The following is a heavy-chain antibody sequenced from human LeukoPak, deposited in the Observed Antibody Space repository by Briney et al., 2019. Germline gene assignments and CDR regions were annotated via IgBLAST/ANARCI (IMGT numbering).Heavy chain of an antibody. CDR2: ISGGGGST. D-gene: IGHD2-2*01. J-gene: IGHJ6*02. V-gene: IGHV3-23*01. CDR3: AKGLSTNYYYGMDV. CDR1: GFTFSSYA. Sequence: GGSLRLSCAASGFTFSSYAMSWVRQAPGKGLEWVSAISGGGGSTYYADSVKGRFTISRDNSKNTLYLQMNSLRAEDTAVYYCAKGLSTNYYYGMDVWGQGTTVTVSS.